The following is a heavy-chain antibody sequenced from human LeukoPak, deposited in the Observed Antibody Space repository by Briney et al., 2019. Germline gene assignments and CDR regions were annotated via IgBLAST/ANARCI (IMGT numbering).Heavy chain of an antibody. CDR3: ARGDYYGSGSYYIFWFDP. Sequence: RASVTVSCKASGYTFTGYYMHWVRPAPGQGLAWMGWINPNSGGTNYAQKFQGRVTLTRDTSISTAYMALSRLRSDDTAVYYCARGDYYGSGSYYIFWFDPWGQRTLVTVSS. CDR1: GYTFTGYY. V-gene: IGHV1-2*02. J-gene: IGHJ5*02. CDR2: INPNSGGT. D-gene: IGHD3-10*01.